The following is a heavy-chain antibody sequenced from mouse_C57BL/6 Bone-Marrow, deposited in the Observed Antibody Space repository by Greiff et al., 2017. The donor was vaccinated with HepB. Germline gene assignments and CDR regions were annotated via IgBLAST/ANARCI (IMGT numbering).Heavy chain of an antibody. CDR3: ARCGRYDGDY. V-gene: IGHV1-64*01. J-gene: IGHJ2*01. Sequence: QVQLLQPGAELVKPGASVKLSCKASGYTFTSYWMHWVKQSPGPGLEWIGMIHLKSGSTNYNEKFKSTVTLTVDKSSSKANMQHSSLTSEDSAVYYCARCGRYDGDYWGQGTTLTVAS. CDR2: IHLKSGST. D-gene: IGHD2-14*01. CDR1: GYTFTSYW.